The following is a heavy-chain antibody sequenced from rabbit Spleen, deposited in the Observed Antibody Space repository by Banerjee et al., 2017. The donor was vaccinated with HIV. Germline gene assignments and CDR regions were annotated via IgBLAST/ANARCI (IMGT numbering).Heavy chain of an antibody. J-gene: IGHJ6*01. D-gene: IGHD8-1*01. CDR3: ARDGAGGSYFAL. V-gene: IGHV1S40*01. CDR2: IDPVFGIT. CDR1: GFSFSSGYD. Sequence: QQLEESGGGLVKPGASLTLTCTASGFSFSSGYDMCWVRQAPGKGLEWIGYIDPVFGITYYASWVNGRFSISRENAQNTVFLQMTSLTAADTATYFCARDGAGGSYFALWGPGTLVTVS.